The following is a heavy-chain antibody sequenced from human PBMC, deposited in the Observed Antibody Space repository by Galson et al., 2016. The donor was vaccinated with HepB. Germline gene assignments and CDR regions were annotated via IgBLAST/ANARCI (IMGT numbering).Heavy chain of an antibody. V-gene: IGHV3-9*02. CDR3: AKLIRTGSSGSDS. Sequence: SLRLSCAASGFASDEYALHWVRQGPGKGLEWVSGISWDSETIDYVDSVRGRFRISRDNSKNTLWLQMDSLRAEDTAVYFCAKLIRTGSSGSDSWGQGTLVTVSS. CDR1: GFASDEYA. D-gene: IGHD5-12*01. J-gene: IGHJ4*02. CDR2: ISWDSETI.